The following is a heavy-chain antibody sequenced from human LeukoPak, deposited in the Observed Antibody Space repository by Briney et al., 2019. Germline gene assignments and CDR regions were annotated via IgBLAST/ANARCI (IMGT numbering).Heavy chain of an antibody. CDR1: GYTFTSYC. V-gene: IGHV1-46*01. CDR3: AEGGSYYYMDV. CDR2: INPSGGST. J-gene: IGHJ6*03. Sequence: GASVKVSCKASGYTFTSYCMHWVRQAPGQGLEWMGIINPSGGSTSYAQKFQGRVTMTRDMSTSTVYMELSSLRSEDTAVYYCAEGGSYYYMDVWGKGTTVTISS. D-gene: IGHD3-16*01.